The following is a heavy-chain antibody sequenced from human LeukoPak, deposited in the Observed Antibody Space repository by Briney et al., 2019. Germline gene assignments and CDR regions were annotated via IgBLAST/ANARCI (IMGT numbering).Heavy chain of an antibody. CDR2: IYTSGST. V-gene: IGHV4-4*09. J-gene: IGHJ5*01. Sequence: SETLSLTCTVSGGSISSYYWSWIRQPPGKGLEWIGYIYTSGSTNYNPSLKSQVTISVDTSKNQFSLKLSSVTAADTAVYYCARGRSWYGDWFDPWGQGTLVTVSS. CDR3: ARGRSWYGDWFDP. CDR1: GGSISSYY. D-gene: IGHD6-13*01.